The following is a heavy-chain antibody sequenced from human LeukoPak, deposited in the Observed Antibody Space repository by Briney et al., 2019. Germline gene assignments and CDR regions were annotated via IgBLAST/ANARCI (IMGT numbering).Heavy chain of an antibody. CDR2: ISTTSSYT. CDR3: TRDTEWALDY. Sequence: KPGGSLRLSCVASAFTFSDFYMSWIRQAPGKGLEWVAYISTTSSYTNYAASVKGRFTISRDNAKNSLYLHMTSLRAEDTAVYYCTRDTEWALDYWGQGTLVTVSS. CDR1: AFTFSDFY. D-gene: IGHD3-3*01. J-gene: IGHJ4*02. V-gene: IGHV3-11*06.